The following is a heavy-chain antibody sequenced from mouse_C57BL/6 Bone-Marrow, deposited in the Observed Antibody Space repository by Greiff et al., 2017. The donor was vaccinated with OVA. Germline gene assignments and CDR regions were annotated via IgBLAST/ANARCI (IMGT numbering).Heavy chain of an antibody. V-gene: IGHV1-81*01. D-gene: IGHD1-1*01. CDR3: ANSPYYYGSSPSDY. CDR1: GYTFTSYG. J-gene: IGHJ2*01. CDR2: IYPRSGNT. Sequence: QVQLQQSGAELARPGASVKLSCKASGYTFTSYGISWVKQRTGQGLEWIGEIYPRSGNTYYNEKFKGKATLTADKSSTKTYMELRSLTSEDSAVYFCANSPYYYGSSPSDYWGQGTTITVSS.